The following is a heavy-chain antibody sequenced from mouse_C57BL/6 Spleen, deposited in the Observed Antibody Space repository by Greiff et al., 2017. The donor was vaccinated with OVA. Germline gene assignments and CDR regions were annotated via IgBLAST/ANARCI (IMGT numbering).Heavy chain of an antibody. CDR2: ISNGGGST. CDR1: GFTFSDYY. J-gene: IGHJ2*01. D-gene: IGHD4-1*01. CDR3: ARHRTGYFDY. Sequence: EVQRVESGGGLVQPGGSLKLSCAASGFTFSDYYMYWVRQTPEKRLEWVAYISNGGGSTYYPDTVKGRFTIARDNAKNTLYLQMSRLKSEDTAMYYCARHRTGYFDYWGQGTTLTVSS. V-gene: IGHV5-12*01.